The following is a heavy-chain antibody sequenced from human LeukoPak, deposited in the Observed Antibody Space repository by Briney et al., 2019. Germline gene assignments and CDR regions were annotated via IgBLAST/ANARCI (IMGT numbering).Heavy chain of an antibody. CDR1: GFIFSNYA. CDR3: TRSPRWAAAPDY. V-gene: IGHV3-9*01. J-gene: IGHJ4*02. D-gene: IGHD6-13*01. CDR2: VSWNGGNT. Sequence: PGGSLRLSCAPSGFIFSNYAMQWVRQAPGKGLEWVSGVSWNGGNTGYAESVKGRFTISRDNAKNSLYLQMNSLRAEDTALYYCTRSPRWAAAPDYWGRGTLVTVSS.